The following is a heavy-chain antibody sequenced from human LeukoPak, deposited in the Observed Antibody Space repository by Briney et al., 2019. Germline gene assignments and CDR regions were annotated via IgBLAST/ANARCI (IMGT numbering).Heavy chain of an antibody. CDR2: TYYRSKWYN. Sequence: SQTLSLTCAISGDSVSSNSASWNWIRQSPSSGLEWLGRTYYRSKWYNDYAVSVKSRIVINPDTSKNQFSLQLNSVTPEDTAVYYCARGSSSNSWYFDYWGQGTLVTVSS. J-gene: IGHJ4*02. D-gene: IGHD6-13*01. CDR3: ARGSSSNSWYFDY. CDR1: GDSVSSNSAS. V-gene: IGHV6-1*01.